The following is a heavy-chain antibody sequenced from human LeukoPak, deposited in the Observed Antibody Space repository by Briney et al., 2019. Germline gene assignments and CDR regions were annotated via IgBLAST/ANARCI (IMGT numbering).Heavy chain of an antibody. CDR3: AKRYCSSTTCYDDRGAFDY. V-gene: IGHV4-38-2*02. Sequence: AETLSLTCTVSGYSISSGNYWDWIRQPPGKGLEWIGSIYHSGSTYYNPSLKSRVTISVDTSKNQFSLKLSSVTAADTAVYYCAKRYCSSTTCYDDRGAFDYWGQGTLVTVSS. CDR2: IYHSGST. J-gene: IGHJ4*02. CDR1: GYSISSGNY. D-gene: IGHD2-2*01.